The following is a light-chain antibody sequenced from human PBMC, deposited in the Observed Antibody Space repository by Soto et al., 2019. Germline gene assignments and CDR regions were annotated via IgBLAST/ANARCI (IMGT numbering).Light chain of an antibody. CDR2: GAS. CDR3: QHYNNWPFT. Sequence: EIVMTQSPVTLSVSPGERATLSCRASQSVSSDLAWYQQKPGQAPRLLIYGASTRATGIPARFSGSGSGTDFTLTISSLQAEDFAVYYCQHYNNWPFTFGPGTKVDIK. V-gene: IGKV3-15*01. CDR1: QSVSSD. J-gene: IGKJ3*01.